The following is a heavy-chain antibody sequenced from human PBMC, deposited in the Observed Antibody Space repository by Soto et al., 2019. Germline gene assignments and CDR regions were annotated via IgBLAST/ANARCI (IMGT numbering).Heavy chain of an antibody. D-gene: IGHD2-15*01. CDR3: AKVDCSGGSCSFIYYYYYMDV. CDR1: GFTFSNYG. CDR2: ISYDGSNK. J-gene: IGHJ6*03. V-gene: IGHV3-30*18. Sequence: QVQLVESGGGVVQTGRSLRLSCAASGFTFSNYGMHWVRQGPGKGLEWVAVISYDGSNKYYADSVKGRFTISRDNSKNTLYLQMNSLRAEDTAVYYCAKVDCSGGSCSFIYYYYYMDVWGKGTTVTVSS.